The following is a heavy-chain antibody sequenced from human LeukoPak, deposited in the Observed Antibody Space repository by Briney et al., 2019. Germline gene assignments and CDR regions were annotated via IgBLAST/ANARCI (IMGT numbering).Heavy chain of an antibody. J-gene: IGHJ4*02. CDR1: GFTLRTYG. V-gene: IGHV3-30*02. D-gene: IGHD6-13*01. Sequence: GGSLRLSCAASGFTLRTYGMHWVRQAPGKGLEWVAFIRNGGTIKYYADSVKGRFTISRDNSKSTLYLQMNSLRAEDTAVYYCAKTGSSSWGYFDYWGQGTLVTVSS. CDR2: IRNGGTIK. CDR3: AKTGSSSWGYFDY.